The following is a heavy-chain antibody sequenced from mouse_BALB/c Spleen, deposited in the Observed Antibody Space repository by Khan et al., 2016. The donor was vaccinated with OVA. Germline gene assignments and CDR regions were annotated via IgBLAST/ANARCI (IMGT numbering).Heavy chain of an antibody. CDR2: ISYSGST. D-gene: IGHD4-1*01. CDR1: GYSITSDYA. Sequence: EVQLQESGPGLVKPSQSLSLTCTVTGYSITSDYAWNWIRQFPGNKLEWMGHISYSGSTNYNPSLKSRISITRDTSKDQFFMQLKSVTSEDTATYYCASELGRYYALDYWGQGTSVTVSS. CDR3: ASELGRYYALDY. J-gene: IGHJ4*01. V-gene: IGHV3-2*02.